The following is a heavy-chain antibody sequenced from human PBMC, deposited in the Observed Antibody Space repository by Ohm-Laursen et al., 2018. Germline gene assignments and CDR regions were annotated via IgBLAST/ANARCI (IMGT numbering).Heavy chain of an antibody. D-gene: IGHD3-22*01. J-gene: IGHJ4*02. CDR2: LYYSGTT. Sequence: GTLSLTCDVSGLSISNSNWWGWIRQPPGKGLEWVGYLYYSGTTYYNPSLKSRVTMSVDTSKNQFSVKLTSVTAVDTAVYYCARFGRDYDDISGDYWGQGALVTVSS. CDR3: ARFGRDYDDISGDY. CDR1: GLSISNSNW. V-gene: IGHV4-28*01.